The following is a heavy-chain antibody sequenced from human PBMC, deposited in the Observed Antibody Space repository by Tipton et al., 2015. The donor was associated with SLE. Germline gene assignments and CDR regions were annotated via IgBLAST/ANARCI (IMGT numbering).Heavy chain of an antibody. D-gene: IGHD6-19*01. J-gene: IGHJ4*02. CDR2: IYTSGST. Sequence: TLSLTCTVSGGSISSGSYYWSWIRQPAGKGLEWIGHIYTSGSTNYNPSLKSRVTMPVDTSKNQFSLKLSSVTAADTAVYYCARDRGGSVAGPDYWGQGTLVTVSS. CDR1: GGSISSGSYY. V-gene: IGHV4-61*09. CDR3: ARDRGGSVAGPDY.